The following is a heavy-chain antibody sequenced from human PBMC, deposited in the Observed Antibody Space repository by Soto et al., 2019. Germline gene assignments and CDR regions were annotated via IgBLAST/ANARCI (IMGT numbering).Heavy chain of an antibody. D-gene: IGHD3-3*01. Sequence: ETLSLTCTVSGASLTSGTFYWSWVRQPPGKGLEWIGEIDHSGYTNYNPSLKSRVTISVDTSKNQFSLRLTSVTAADTAVYYCARVRDWFDPWGQGTLVTVSS. V-gene: IGHV4-61*01. CDR1: GASLTSGTFY. CDR2: IDHSGYT. CDR3: ARVRDWFDP. J-gene: IGHJ5*02.